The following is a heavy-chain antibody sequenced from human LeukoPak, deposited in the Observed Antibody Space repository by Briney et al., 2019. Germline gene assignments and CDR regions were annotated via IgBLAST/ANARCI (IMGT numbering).Heavy chain of an antibody. V-gene: IGHV3-48*03. J-gene: IGHJ4*02. CDR1: GFTFSSYE. CDR2: ISSSGSTI. Sequence: GGSLRLSCAASGFTFSSYEMNWVRQAPGKGLEWVSYISSSGSTIYYADSVKGRFTISRDNAKNSLYLQMNSLRAEDSAVYYCARRASTERGHSYGLDYWGQGTLVTVSS. CDR3: ARRASTERGHSYGLDY. D-gene: IGHD5-18*01.